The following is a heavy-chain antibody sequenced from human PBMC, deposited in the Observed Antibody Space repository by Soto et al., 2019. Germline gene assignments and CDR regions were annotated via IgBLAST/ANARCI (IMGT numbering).Heavy chain of an antibody. D-gene: IGHD5-18*01. CDR2: IWYDGSNK. J-gene: IGHJ3*02. CDR1: GFTFSSYG. Sequence: GRSLRLSCAASGFTFSSYGMHWVRQAPGKGLEWVAVIWYDGSNKYYADSVKGRFTISRDNSKNTLYLQMNSLRAEDTAVYYCARESSTAMVKGAFDIWGQGTMVTVS. V-gene: IGHV3-33*01. CDR3: ARESSTAMVKGAFDI.